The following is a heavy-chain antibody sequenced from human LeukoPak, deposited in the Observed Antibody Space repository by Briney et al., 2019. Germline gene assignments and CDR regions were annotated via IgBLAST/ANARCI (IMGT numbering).Heavy chain of an antibody. CDR2: INHSGRT. D-gene: IGHD3-22*01. J-gene: IGHJ5*02. CDR3: ARGSPISSVRSGYYYDWFDP. CDR1: GGSFSGYY. Sequence: KASESLSLTCAVYGGSFSGYYWSWVRQPPGKGLEWIGEINHSGRTNYNTSLKSRVTISVDTSKNHFSLNLSSVTDAETAVYYCARGSPISSVRSGYYYDWFDPWGQGTLVTVSS. V-gene: IGHV4-34*01.